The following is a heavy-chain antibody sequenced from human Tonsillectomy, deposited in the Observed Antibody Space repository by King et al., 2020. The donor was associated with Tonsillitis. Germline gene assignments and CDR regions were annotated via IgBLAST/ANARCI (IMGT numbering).Heavy chain of an antibody. Sequence: VQLVESGGGLVQPGGFLRLSCAASGFTFSSYWMHWVRQAPGKGLVWVSRINSDGSSTSYADSVKGRFTISRDNAKNTLYLQMNSLRAEDTAVYYCAKVAPPPPYYYDSSGDGMDVWGQGTTVTVSS. CDR2: INSDGSST. D-gene: IGHD3-22*01. CDR3: AKVAPPPPYYYDSSGDGMDV. J-gene: IGHJ6*02. V-gene: IGHV3-74*01. CDR1: GFTFSSYW.